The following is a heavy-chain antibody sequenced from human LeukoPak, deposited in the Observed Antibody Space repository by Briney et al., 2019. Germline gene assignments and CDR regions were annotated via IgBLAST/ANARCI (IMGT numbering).Heavy chain of an antibody. Sequence: GGSLRLSCAASGFTFSSYGMHWVRQAPGKGMEWVAVIWYDGSNKYYADSVKGRFTISRDNSKNTLYLQMNSLRAEDTAVYYCARGTPELSPLPDHGMDVWGQGTTVTVSS. CDR3: ARGTPELSPLPDHGMDV. J-gene: IGHJ6*02. CDR1: GFTFSSYG. V-gene: IGHV3-33*01. CDR2: IWYDGSNK. D-gene: IGHD3-16*02.